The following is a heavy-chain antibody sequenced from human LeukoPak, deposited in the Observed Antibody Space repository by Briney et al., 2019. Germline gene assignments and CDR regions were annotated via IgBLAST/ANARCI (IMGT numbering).Heavy chain of an antibody. CDR3: ARHDYDSSGYRRDYYFDF. D-gene: IGHD3-22*01. J-gene: IGHJ4*02. CDR2: VCDIGIT. CDR1: GASISSTGYC. Sequence: PSETLSLTCTVSGASISSTGYCWGWIRQPPGKGLEWIGSVCDIGITFYNPSLKSRLTMSVDTSRHQFSLRLSYVTAADTSLYYCARHDYDSSGYRRDYYFDFWGQGTPVTVSS. V-gene: IGHV4-39*01.